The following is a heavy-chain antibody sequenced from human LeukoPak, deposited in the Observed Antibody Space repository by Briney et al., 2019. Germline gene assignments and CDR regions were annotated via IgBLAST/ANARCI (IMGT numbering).Heavy chain of an antibody. CDR1: GFTFRSYG. J-gene: IGHJ4*02. CDR3: ARARDEYFFDY. CDR2: IWYDGSNK. V-gene: IGHV3-33*01. Sequence: GGSLRLSCAASGFTFRSYGMHWVRQAPGKGLEWVAVIWYDGSNKYYADSVKGRFTISKVNSKNTLYMQMNSLRVEDTGVYYCARARDEYFFDYWGQGTLVTVSS.